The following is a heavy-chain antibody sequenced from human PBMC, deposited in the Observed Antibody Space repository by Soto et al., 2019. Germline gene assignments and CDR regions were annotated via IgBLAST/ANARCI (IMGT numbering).Heavy chain of an antibody. V-gene: IGHV4-39*01. J-gene: IGHJ6*01. Sequence: SETLSLTCTVSGGSISSSSYYWGWIRQPQGKGLEWIESIYYSGYTYYNPSLKSRVTISVDTSKNQFSLKLSSVTAADTAVYYCARHNGPRYVGYPYDMDVWGQGTTVTVS. CDR3: ARHNGPRYVGYPYDMDV. CDR2: IYYSGYT. CDR1: GGSISSSSYY. D-gene: IGHD4-17*01.